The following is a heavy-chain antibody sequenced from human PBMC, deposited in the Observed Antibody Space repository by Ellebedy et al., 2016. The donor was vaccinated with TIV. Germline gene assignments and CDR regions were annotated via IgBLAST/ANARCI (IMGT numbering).Heavy chain of an antibody. CDR2: ISYDGISQ. Sequence: GGSLRLSXATSGFTFGGYGMHWVRQAPGKGLEWVAVISYDGISQEYADYVKGQFTISRDNSKKTLYLHMNSLRAEDTAVYYCAKDHTGYSSSRGGRRYDNYYGMDVWGQGTTVTVSS. V-gene: IGHV3-30*18. CDR1: GFTFGGYG. CDR3: AKDHTGYSSSRGGRRYDNYYGMDV. J-gene: IGHJ6*02. D-gene: IGHD6-19*01.